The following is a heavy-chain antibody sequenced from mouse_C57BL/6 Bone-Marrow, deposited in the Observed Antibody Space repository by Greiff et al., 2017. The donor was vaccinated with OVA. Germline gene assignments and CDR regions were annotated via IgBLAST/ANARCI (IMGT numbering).Heavy chain of an antibody. D-gene: IGHD2-5*01. CDR1: GYTFTSYW. Sequence: QVHVKQPGAELVMPGASVKLSCKASGYTFTSYWMHWVKQRPGQGLEWIGEIDPSDSYTNYNQKFKGKSTLTVDKSSSTAYMQLSSLTSEDSAVYYCATSNYCYAMDYWGQGTSVTVSS. J-gene: IGHJ4*01. V-gene: IGHV1-69*01. CDR3: ATSNYCYAMDY. CDR2: IDPSDSYT.